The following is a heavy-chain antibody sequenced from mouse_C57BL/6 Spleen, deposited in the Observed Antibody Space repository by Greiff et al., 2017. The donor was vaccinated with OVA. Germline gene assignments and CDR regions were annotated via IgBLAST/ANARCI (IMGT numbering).Heavy chain of an antibody. CDR1: GFTFSSYG. CDR3: ARLYNNLNYYAMDY. D-gene: IGHD2-5*01. CDR2: ISSGGSYT. Sequence: VQLKESGGDLVKPGGSLKLSCAASGFTFSSYGMSWVRQTPDKRLEWVATISSGGSYTYYPDSVKGRCTISRDNAKNTLYLQMSSLKSEDKAMYYCARLYNNLNYYAMDYWGQGTSVTVSS. V-gene: IGHV5-6*01. J-gene: IGHJ4*01.